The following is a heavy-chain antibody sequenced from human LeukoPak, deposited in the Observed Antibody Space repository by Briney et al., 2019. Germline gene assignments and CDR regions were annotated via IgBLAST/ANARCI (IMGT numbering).Heavy chain of an antibody. V-gene: IGHV3-23*01. D-gene: IGHD3-10*01. CDR2: ISGGAVSI. J-gene: IGHJ6*03. CDR1: GFTFSTCA. Sequence: GGSLRLSCAVSGFTFSTCAMSWVRQAPGKGLDWVSVISGGAVSIYYADSVKGRFTISRDNSNNTVYLQMNSLRAEDTAVYYCAKSPRGYNYYMDVWGKGTTVTVSS. CDR3: AKSPRGYNYYMDV.